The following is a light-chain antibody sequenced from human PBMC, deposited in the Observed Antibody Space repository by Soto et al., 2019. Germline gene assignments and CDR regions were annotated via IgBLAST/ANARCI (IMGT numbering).Light chain of an antibody. Sequence: IQCTQSPSSLSASVGDRVTITCRASQGISSYLAWYQQKPGKAPKLLIYAASTLQSGVPSRFSGSGSGTDFTLTITSLQPEDFATYYCQQSYSLPITVGQGTRREIK. CDR3: QQSYSLPIT. CDR1: QGISSY. CDR2: AAS. J-gene: IGKJ5*01. V-gene: IGKV1-9*01.